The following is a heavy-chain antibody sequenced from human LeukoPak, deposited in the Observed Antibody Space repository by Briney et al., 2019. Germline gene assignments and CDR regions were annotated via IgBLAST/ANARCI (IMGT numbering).Heavy chain of an antibody. CDR2: IYHSGSA. D-gene: IGHD1-14*01. V-gene: IGHV4-38-2*01. Sequence: SETLSLTCAVSGYSISRGYYWGWIRQPSGKGLEWIGTIYHSGSANYNSSLKSRVTISGDTSRNQFSLKLSSVTAADTAVYYCARGVTGDYFDYWGQGTLVTVSS. J-gene: IGHJ4*02. CDR3: ARGVTGDYFDY. CDR1: GYSISRGYY.